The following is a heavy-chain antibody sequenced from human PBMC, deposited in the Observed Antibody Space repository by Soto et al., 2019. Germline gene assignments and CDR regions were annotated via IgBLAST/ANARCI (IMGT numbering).Heavy chain of an antibody. Sequence: SLKISCKGSGYSFAGYWITWVRQRPGKGLEWMGRIDPSDSQTYYSPSFRGHVTISVTKSITTVFLQWSSLRASDTAMYYCARQIYDSDTGPNFQYYFDSWGQGTPVTVSS. CDR2: IDPSDSQT. CDR3: ARQIYDSDTGPNFQYYFDS. J-gene: IGHJ4*02. CDR1: GYSFAGYW. V-gene: IGHV5-10-1*01. D-gene: IGHD3-22*01.